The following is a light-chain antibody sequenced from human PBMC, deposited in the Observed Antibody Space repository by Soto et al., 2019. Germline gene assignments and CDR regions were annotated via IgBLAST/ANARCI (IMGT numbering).Light chain of an antibody. CDR3: QQSYTFPRT. J-gene: IGKJ1*01. Sequence: DLRMSQSPSSLSDSVGDRVTITCLASHTISRYLNWYEQKSGKAPKLLIYAASSLHSGVPSRFSGTGSGTDFTLTISSLQPEDFATYSCQQSYTFPRTFGQGTKVDIK. CDR1: HTISRY. CDR2: AAS. V-gene: IGKV1-39*01.